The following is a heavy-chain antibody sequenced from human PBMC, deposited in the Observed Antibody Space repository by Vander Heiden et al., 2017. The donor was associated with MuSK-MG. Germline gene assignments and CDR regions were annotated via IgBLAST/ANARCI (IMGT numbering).Heavy chain of an antibody. Sequence: EVQLLQSGGYLVQPGGSLRLSCAAFGFIFSNYAMGWVRQAPGKGLEGVSAISGSGGSTFYADSVKGRFTISRDNSKNTLYLRINSLRAEDTAVYYCAKGDRSSYDNGAKIDYWGQGTLVTVSS. CDR3: AKGDRSSYDNGAKIDY. CDR2: ISGSGGST. CDR1: GFIFSNYA. J-gene: IGHJ4*02. D-gene: IGHD6-13*01. V-gene: IGHV3-23*01.